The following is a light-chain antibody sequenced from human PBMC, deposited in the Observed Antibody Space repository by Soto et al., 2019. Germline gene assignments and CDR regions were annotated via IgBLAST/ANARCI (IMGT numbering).Light chain of an antibody. Sequence: QSVLTQPPSASGSPGQSVTISCTGTSSDVGSYNFVSWYQQHPGKAPKLMIYEVNKRPSGVPDRFSGSKSGNTASLSVSGXXAEXEADXYCSSWAGSNIVVFGGGTKLTVL. CDR2: EVN. CDR1: SSDVGSYNF. V-gene: IGLV2-8*01. J-gene: IGLJ2*01. CDR3: SSWAGSNIVV.